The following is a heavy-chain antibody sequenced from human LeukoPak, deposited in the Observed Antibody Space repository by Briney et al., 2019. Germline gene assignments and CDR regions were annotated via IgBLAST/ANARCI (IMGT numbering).Heavy chain of an antibody. D-gene: IGHD6-19*01. CDR1: GGSISSSSYY. CDR2: INHSGST. V-gene: IGHV4-39*07. CDR3: ARVVIAVAGMGDQFDY. J-gene: IGHJ4*02. Sequence: SETLSLTCTVSGGSISSSSYYWGWIRQPPGKGLEWIGEINHSGSTNYNPSLKSRVTISVDKSKNQFSLKLSSVTAADTAVYYCARVVIAVAGMGDQFDYWGRGTLVTVSS.